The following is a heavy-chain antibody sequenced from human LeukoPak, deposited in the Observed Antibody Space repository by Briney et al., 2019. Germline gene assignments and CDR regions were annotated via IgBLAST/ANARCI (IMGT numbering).Heavy chain of an antibody. V-gene: IGHV1-3*01. CDR1: GYTFTSYA. CDR2: INAGNGNT. Sequence: ASVKVSCKASGYTFTSYAMHWVRQAPGQRLEWMGWINAGNGNTKYSQKFQGRVTITGDTSASTAYMELSSLRSEDTAVYYCARGALRALYCSSTSCPDWFDPWGQGTLVTVSS. J-gene: IGHJ5*02. CDR3: ARGALRALYCSSTSCPDWFDP. D-gene: IGHD2-2*01.